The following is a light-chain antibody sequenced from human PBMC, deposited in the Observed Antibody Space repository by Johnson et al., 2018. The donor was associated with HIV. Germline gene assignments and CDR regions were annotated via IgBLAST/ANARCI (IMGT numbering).Light chain of an antibody. CDR2: DNN. J-gene: IGLJ1*01. V-gene: IGLV1-51*01. CDR3: GPWDSSRSAYV. Sequence: QSVLTQPPSVSAAPGQKVTISCSGSSSNIGRNYVSWYQQLPGTAPKLLIFDNNKRPSGIPDRFSASKSGTSATLAITGLQTGDEADYYCGPWDSSRSAYVFGTGTKVTVL. CDR1: SSNIGRNY.